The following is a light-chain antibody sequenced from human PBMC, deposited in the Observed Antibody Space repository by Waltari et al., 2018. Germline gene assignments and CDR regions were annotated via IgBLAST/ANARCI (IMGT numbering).Light chain of an antibody. Sequence: QSLLAQPPSVSGTPGQRVIISCSGSSANIAGNTVDWYQQVPGAAPRLLIFKNTQRQPGVPDRFFAAKSGTSASLSISGLQAEDEADYYCGTWDDGVHTRLFGGGTRLTVL. J-gene: IGLJ2*01. V-gene: IGLV1-44*01. CDR3: GTWDDGVHTRL. CDR2: KNT. CDR1: SANIAGNT.